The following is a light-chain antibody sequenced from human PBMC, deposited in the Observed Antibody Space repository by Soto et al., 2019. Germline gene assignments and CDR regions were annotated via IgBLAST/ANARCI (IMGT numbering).Light chain of an antibody. V-gene: IGLV2-8*01. Sequence: QSVLTQPPSASGSPGQSVTISCPGTSSDVGGYNYVSWYQQHPGKAPKLMIYEVTKRPSGVPDRFSASKSGNTASLTVSGLQAEDEGDYYCSSYAGSNNLVFGTGTKVTVL. J-gene: IGLJ1*01. CDR1: SSDVGGYNY. CDR2: EVT. CDR3: SSYAGSNNLV.